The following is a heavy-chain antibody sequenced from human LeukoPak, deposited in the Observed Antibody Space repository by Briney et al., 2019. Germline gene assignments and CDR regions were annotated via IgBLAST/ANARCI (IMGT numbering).Heavy chain of an antibody. V-gene: IGHV4-39*01. CDR2: IYYSGST. Sequence: SETLSLTCTVSGGSISSSSYYWGWIRQPPGKGLEWIGSIYYSGSTYYNPSLKSRVTISVDTSKNQFSLKLSPVTAADTAVYYCARHTGVARGLDYFDYWGQGTLVTVSS. CDR3: ARHTGVARGLDYFDY. D-gene: IGHD2-8*02. J-gene: IGHJ4*02. CDR1: GGSISSSSYY.